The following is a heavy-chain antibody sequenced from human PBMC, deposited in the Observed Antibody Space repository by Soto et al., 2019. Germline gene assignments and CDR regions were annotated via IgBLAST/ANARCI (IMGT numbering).Heavy chain of an antibody. CDR2: ISGSGDIT. CDR3: AKDWRTTVASPEYFQH. D-gene: IGHD4-17*01. J-gene: IGHJ1*01. Sequence: EVQLLESGGHLVQPGGSLRLSCAGSAFTFSSYAMSWVRQAPGKGLEWVSAISGSGDITYYADSVKGRFTISRDNSKDTLYLQMDSLIAEDTAIYYCAKDWRTTVASPEYFQHWGQGTLVTVSS. V-gene: IGHV3-23*01. CDR1: AFTFSSYA.